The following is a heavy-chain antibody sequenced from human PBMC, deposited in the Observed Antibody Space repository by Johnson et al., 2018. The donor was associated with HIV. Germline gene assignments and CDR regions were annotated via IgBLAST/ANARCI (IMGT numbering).Heavy chain of an antibody. V-gene: IGHV3-30-3*01. Sequence: QVQLVESGGGVVQPGRSLRLSCAASGLTFSDFAMHWVRQAPGKGLEWVAVTSYDGINKYYATSVKGRFTISRDNSKNTLYLQMNSLRAEDTAVYYCAREAATTFWGWDAFDIWGQGTMVTISS. CDR3: AREAATTFWGWDAFDI. CDR1: GLTFSDFA. J-gene: IGHJ3*02. CDR2: TSYDGINK. D-gene: IGHD3-10*02.